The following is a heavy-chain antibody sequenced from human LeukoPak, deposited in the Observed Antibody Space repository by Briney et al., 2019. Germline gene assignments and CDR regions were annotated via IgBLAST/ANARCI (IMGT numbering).Heavy chain of an antibody. V-gene: IGHV3-23*01. CDR2: ISGSGDTT. J-gene: IGHJ4*02. CDR3: AKTQGFFDH. Sequence: PGGSLRLSCAASGFTFSNNGMTWVRQAPGKGMEWVTGISGSGDTTYDAGSVKGRFTVSRDNSKNILYLQMNSLRAEDTAIYYCAKTQGFFDHWDQGSLVTVSS. CDR1: GFTFSNNG.